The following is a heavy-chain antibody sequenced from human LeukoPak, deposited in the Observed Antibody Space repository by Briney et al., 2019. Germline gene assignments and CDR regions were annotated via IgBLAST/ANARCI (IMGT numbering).Heavy chain of an antibody. CDR2: ISSSGSTI. D-gene: IGHD3-10*02. V-gene: IGHV3-11*04. Sequence: SCKVFGYTLTELSMNWVRQAPGKGLEWVSYISSSGSTIYYADSVKGRFTISRDNAKNSLYLQMNSLRAEDTAVYYCAELGITMIGGVWGKGTTVTISS. CDR3: AELGITMIGGV. CDR1: GYTLTELS. J-gene: IGHJ6*04.